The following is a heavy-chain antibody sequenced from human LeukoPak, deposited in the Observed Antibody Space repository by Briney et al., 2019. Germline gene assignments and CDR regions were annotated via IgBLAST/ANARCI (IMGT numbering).Heavy chain of an antibody. CDR1: GYTFTSYA. Sequence: ASVKVSCKASGYTFTSYAMHWVRQAPGQRLEWMGWINAGNGNTKYSQKFQGRVTITRDTSASTAYMELRSLRSEDTAVYYCAREGSVWFSDYWGQGTLVTVSS. J-gene: IGHJ4*02. CDR3: AREGSVWFSDY. D-gene: IGHD6-19*01. V-gene: IGHV1-3*01. CDR2: INAGNGNT.